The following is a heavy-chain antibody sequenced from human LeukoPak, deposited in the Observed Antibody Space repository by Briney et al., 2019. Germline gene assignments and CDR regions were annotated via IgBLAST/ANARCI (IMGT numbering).Heavy chain of an antibody. CDR1: GGSISSGGYS. Sequence: SQTLSLTCAVSGGSISSGGYSWSWIRQPPGKGLEWIGYIYHSGSTYYNPSLKSRVTISVDRSKNQFSLKLSSVTAADTAVYYCARGSSSWYSDAFDIWAKGQWSPSLQ. V-gene: IGHV4-30-2*01. J-gene: IGHJ3*02. CDR3: ARGSSSWYSDAFDI. CDR2: IYHSGST. D-gene: IGHD6-13*01.